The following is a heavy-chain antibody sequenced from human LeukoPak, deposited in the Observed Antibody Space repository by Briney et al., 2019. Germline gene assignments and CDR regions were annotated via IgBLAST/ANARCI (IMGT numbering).Heavy chain of an antibody. V-gene: IGHV3-74*01. CDR3: AREWDLPGAYYMDV. CDR1: GFTISPYW. J-gene: IGHJ6*03. CDR2: ISRDGSNT. D-gene: IGHD1-26*01. Sequence: GGSLRLSCAASGFTISPYWMHWVRQTPGKGLVWVSRISRDGSNTVYADSVKGRFTISRDNANKTLYLQMNSLRGDDTAVYYCAREWDLPGAYYMDVWGKGTTATVSS.